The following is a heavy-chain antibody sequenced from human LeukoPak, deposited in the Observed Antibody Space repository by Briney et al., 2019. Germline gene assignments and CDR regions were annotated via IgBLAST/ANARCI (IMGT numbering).Heavy chain of an antibody. CDR2: ISYDGSNK. CDR3: AKDLQLHY. V-gene: IGHV3-30*18. D-gene: IGHD5-24*01. J-gene: IGHJ4*02. CDR1: GFTFSSYG. Sequence: GGSLRLSCAASGFTFSSYGMHWVRQAPGKGLEWVAVISYDGSNKYYADSVKGRFTISRDNSKNTLYLQMNSLRAEDTAVYYCAKDLQLHYWGQGALVTVSS.